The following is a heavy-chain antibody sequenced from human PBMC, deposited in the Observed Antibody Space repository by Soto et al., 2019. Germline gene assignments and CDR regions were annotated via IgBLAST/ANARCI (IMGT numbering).Heavy chain of an antibody. CDR2: ISGSGGST. CDR1: GFTFSSYA. V-gene: IGHV3-23*01. D-gene: IGHD1-26*01. J-gene: IGHJ4*02. CDR3: ARGFRVEGAYGAGAFFGY. Sequence: GGSLRLSCAASGFTFSSYAMSWVRQAPGKGLEWVSAISGSGGSTYYADSVKGRFTISRDNPKNTLYLQMNSLRAGDTAVYYCARGFRVEGAYGAGAFFGYWAQGTLVTVSS.